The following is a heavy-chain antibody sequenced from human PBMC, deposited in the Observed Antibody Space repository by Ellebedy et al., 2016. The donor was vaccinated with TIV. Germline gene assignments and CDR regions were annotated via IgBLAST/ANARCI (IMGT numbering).Heavy chain of an antibody. CDR3: AKDDDVSVRIRFDP. CDR2: IPGIGGGDNT. Sequence: GESLKISCAASGFTFNTFAMSWVRQAPGKELEWVSTIPGIGGGDNTYYADSVRGRFTISRDDSKNTVYLQMNSLRAEDTAVYYCAKDDDVSVRIRFDPWGQGTLVTVSS. D-gene: IGHD3-16*01. CDR1: GFTFNTFA. J-gene: IGHJ5*02. V-gene: IGHV3-23*01.